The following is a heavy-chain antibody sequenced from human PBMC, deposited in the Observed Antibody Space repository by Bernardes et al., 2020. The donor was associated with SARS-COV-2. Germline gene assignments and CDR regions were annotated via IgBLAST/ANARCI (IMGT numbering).Heavy chain of an antibody. CDR3: ARNTKMDCSGGSCYYYYYGMDV. CDR1: GGSISSSY. Sequence: SETLSLTCTVSGGSISSSYWSWIRQPPGPGLEWIGYIYYSGSTNYNPSLKSRVTISVDTSKNQFSLKLSSVTAADTAVYYCARNTKMDCSGGSCYYYYYGMDVWGQGTTVTVSS. J-gene: IGHJ6*02. D-gene: IGHD2-15*01. V-gene: IGHV4-59*01. CDR2: IYYSGST.